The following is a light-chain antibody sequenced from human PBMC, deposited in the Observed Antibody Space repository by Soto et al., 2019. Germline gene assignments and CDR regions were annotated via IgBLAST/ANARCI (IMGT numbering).Light chain of an antibody. J-gene: IGKJ2*01. Sequence: EIVLTQSPATLSLSPGERATLSCRASQSVSSYLAWYQQKPGQAPRLLIYDASNRATGIPDRFSGSGSGTDFTRTISSLEPEDFAVYYCQPRSNWPPMYTFGQGTKLEIK. CDR3: QPRSNWPPMYT. CDR2: DAS. V-gene: IGKV3-11*01. CDR1: QSVSSY.